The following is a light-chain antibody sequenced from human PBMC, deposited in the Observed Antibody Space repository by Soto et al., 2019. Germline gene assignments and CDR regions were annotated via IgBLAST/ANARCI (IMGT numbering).Light chain of an antibody. CDR3: LQYVSSPWT. V-gene: IGKV3-20*01. CDR1: QTVGGRY. J-gene: IGKJ1*01. Sequence: EIVLTQSAATLSLSLGERANLSCRASQTVGGRYLAWFQQKPGQTPRLLIYGASTRAAGVPDRFSGSGSGTDFSLTINRLEPEDFAVYYCLQYVSSPWTFGQGTKVEV. CDR2: GAS.